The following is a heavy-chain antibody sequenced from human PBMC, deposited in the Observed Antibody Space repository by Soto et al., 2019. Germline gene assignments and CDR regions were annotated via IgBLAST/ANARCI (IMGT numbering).Heavy chain of an antibody. CDR2: IYDSGSS. Sequence: SETLSLTCTVSGASISSGDYFWSWIRQSPGKGLQWIGYIYDSGSSYYNPSLKSRVTMSVDTSNYQFSLKLSSVTAADTAVYYCARDGDGRMTTNPYYYNGMDLWGPGTTVTVSS. D-gene: IGHD4-4*01. CDR1: GASISSGDYF. V-gene: IGHV4-30-4*02. CDR3: ARDGDGRMTTNPYYYNGMDL. J-gene: IGHJ6*02.